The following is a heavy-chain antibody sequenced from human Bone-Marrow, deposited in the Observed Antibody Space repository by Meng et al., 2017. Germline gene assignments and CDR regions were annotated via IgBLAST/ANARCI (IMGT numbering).Heavy chain of an antibody. CDR1: GFSLTNARLG. CDR3: ARSMGDYGQHAFDI. D-gene: IGHD4-17*01. CDR2: IFSTDTK. V-gene: IGHV2-26*01. Sequence: PTLVKPTATLTLTCTVSGFSLTNARLGVSWIRQPPGKALEWLAHIFSTDTKSYSTSLKSRLTISKDTSKSQVVLTMTNVDPVDTATYYCARSMGDYGQHAFDIWGQGTMVTVSS. J-gene: IGHJ3*02.